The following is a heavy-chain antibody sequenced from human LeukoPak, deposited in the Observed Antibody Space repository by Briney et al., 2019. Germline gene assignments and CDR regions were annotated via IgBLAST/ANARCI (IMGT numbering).Heavy chain of an antibody. CDR3: ARDLWCGADCYGTFDI. D-gene: IGHD2-21*02. Sequence: GGSLRLSCAASGFIFSNYGMHWVRQAPGKGLEWVALTWYDESNKYYADSVKGRFTISRDNSKNTLYLQMNSLRAEDTAVYYCARDLWCGADCYGTFDIWGQGTMVSVSS. V-gene: IGHV3-33*01. CDR1: GFIFSNYG. J-gene: IGHJ3*02. CDR2: TWYDESNK.